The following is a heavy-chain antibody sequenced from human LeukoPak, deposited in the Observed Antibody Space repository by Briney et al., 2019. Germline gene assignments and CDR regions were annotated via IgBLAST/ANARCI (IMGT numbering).Heavy chain of an antibody. CDR3: ARVFYDSSGYYYYAFDI. D-gene: IGHD3-22*01. V-gene: IGHV1-18*01. J-gene: IGHJ3*02. Sequence: ASVKVSCKASGYTFTSYGISWVRQAPGQGLGWMGLISAYNGNTNYAQKLQGRVTMTTDTSKSTAYMELSSLRSEDTAVYYCARVFYDSSGYYYYAFDIWGQGTMVTVSS. CDR1: GYTFTSYG. CDR2: ISAYNGNT.